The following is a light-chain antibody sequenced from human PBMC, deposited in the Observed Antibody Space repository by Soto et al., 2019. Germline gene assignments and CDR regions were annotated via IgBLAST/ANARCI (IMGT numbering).Light chain of an antibody. Sequence: EIVLTQSPATLSLSPGERATLSCRASQSVSSYLAWYRQRPAHAPRLLIYDASNRATGIPARFSSSGSGTDFTLTISSLEAEDFALYYCQPRSNWALTFGGGTKVEIK. V-gene: IGKV3-11*01. CDR3: QPRSNWALT. J-gene: IGKJ4*01. CDR1: QSVSSY. CDR2: DAS.